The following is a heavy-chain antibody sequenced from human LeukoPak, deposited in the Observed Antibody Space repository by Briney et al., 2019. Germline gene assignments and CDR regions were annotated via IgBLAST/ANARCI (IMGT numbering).Heavy chain of an antibody. V-gene: IGHV4-59*01. CDR1: GGSMSSNY. Sequence: SETLSLTCTVSGGSMSSNYWSWIRQPPGKGLEWIGYIYNSGTIYYSGSTNYNPSLLSRVTISVDTSKNQFSLKLSSVTAADTAVYYCARSLPNIAAAGTRFGPWGQGTLVTVSS. CDR2: IYNSGTIYYSGST. D-gene: IGHD6-13*01. CDR3: ARSLPNIAAAGTRFGP. J-gene: IGHJ5*02.